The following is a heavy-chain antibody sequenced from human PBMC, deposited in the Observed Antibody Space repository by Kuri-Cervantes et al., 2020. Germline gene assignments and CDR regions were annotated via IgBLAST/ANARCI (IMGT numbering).Heavy chain of an antibody. Sequence: GESLKISCAASGFTFSSYGMHWVRQAPGKGLEWVAVMWYDGSNKYYADSVKGRFTISRDNSKNTLYLQMNSLRAEDTAVYYCARDPRWFGELHYFYYWGQGTLVTVSS. CDR1: GFTFSSYG. CDR2: MWYDGSNK. J-gene: IGHJ4*02. CDR3: ARDPRWFGELHYFYY. D-gene: IGHD3-10*01. V-gene: IGHV3-33*01.